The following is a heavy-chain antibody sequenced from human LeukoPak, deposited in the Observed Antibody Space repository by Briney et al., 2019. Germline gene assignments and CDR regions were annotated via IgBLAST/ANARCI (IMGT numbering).Heavy chain of an antibody. CDR2: IDHSGST. D-gene: IGHD2-2*01. J-gene: IGHJ4*02. V-gene: IGHV4-34*01. Sequence: SETLSLTCAVYGGSFSGYYWSWIRQPPGKGLEWIGEIDHSGSTNYNPSLKSRVTISVDTSKNQFSLKLSSVTAADTAVYYCARANRHRGAAVVPAASGYWGQGTLVTVSS. CDR3: ARANRHRGAAVVPAASGY. CDR1: GGSFSGYY.